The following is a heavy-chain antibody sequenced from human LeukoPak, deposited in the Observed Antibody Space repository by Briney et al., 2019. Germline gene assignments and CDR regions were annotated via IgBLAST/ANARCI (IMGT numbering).Heavy chain of an antibody. CDR3: ARDKYYDRSGFYYSDY. J-gene: IGHJ4*02. CDR2: IYSGGST. D-gene: IGHD3-22*01. CDR1: GFTVSSNY. V-gene: IGHV3-66*01. Sequence: GGSLRLSCAASGFTVSSNYMSWVRQAPGNGLEWVSVIYSGGSTYYADSVKGRFTISRDNSKNTLYLQMNSLRAEDTAVYYCARDKYYDRSGFYYSDYWGQGILVTVSS.